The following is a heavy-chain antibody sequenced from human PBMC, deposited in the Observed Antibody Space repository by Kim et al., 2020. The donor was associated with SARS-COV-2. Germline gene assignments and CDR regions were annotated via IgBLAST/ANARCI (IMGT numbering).Heavy chain of an antibody. CDR3: AREGQQLVRWYYYYYGMDV. J-gene: IGHJ6*02. D-gene: IGHD6-6*01. CDR1: GFTFSSYW. V-gene: IGHV3-7*01. Sequence: GGSLRLSCAASGFTFSSYWMSWVRQAPGKGLEWVANIKQDGSEKYYVDSVKGRFTISRDNAKNSLYLQMNSLRAEDTAVYYCAREGQQLVRWYYYYYGMDVWGQGTTVTVSS. CDR2: IKQDGSEK.